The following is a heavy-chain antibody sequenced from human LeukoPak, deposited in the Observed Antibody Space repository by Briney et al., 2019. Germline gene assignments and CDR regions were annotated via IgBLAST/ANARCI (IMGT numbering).Heavy chain of an antibody. D-gene: IGHD2-2*01. CDR2: IYHGDSDT. Sequence: ESLKICCKGSGYSFTSYWIGCVRPIPGKGLEVMGIIYHGDSDTRYSSSFQGQVAISADKSISTAYLQWSSLKASDTAMYYCARHHCSSTSCYPDIWGQGTMVTVSS. CDR3: ARHHCSSTSCYPDI. CDR1: GYSFTSYW. J-gene: IGHJ3*02. V-gene: IGHV5-51*01.